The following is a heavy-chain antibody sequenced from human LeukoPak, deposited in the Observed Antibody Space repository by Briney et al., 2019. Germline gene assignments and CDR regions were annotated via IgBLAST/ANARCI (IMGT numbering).Heavy chain of an antibody. CDR2: IYDSGSA. CDR1: GGSISSYQ. J-gene: IGHJ6*03. D-gene: IGHD3-3*01. V-gene: IGHV4-59*12. CDR3: ARESPSDTIFGVVISAYYMDV. Sequence: PSETLSLTCTVSGGSISSYQWSWIRQPPGKGLEWIGNIYDSGSANYNPSLKSRVVISVDTSKNQFSLKLSSVTAADTAVYYCARESPSDTIFGVVISAYYMDVWGKGTTVTVSS.